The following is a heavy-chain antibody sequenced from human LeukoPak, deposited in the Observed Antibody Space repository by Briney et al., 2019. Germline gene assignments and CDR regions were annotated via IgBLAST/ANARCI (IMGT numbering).Heavy chain of an antibody. V-gene: IGHV3-23*01. D-gene: IGHD3-10*01. J-gene: IGHJ4*02. CDR1: GFTFSSYA. CDR2: ISGSGGST. Sequence: PGGCLSLSCAASGFTFSSYAMSWVRRAPGKGLEWVSAISGSGGSTYYADSVKGRFTISRDNSKNTLYLQMDSLRAEDTAVYYCAKVMVRGVTTYYFDYWGQGTLVTVSS. CDR3: AKVMVRGVTTYYFDY.